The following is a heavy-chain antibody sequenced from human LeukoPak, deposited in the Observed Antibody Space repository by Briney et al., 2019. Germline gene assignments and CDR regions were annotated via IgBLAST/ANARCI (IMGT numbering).Heavy chain of an antibody. V-gene: IGHV3-23*01. CDR3: AKDMKPDGLWDADY. D-gene: IGHD1-26*01. Sequence: GGSLRLSCAASGFTFSSYSMNWVRQAPGKGLEWVSGISGSGGQTFYADSVKGRFTISRDNSNSFLFLHMDSLRAEDTALYYCAKDMKPDGLWDADYWGQGTLVTVSS. J-gene: IGHJ4*02. CDR1: GFTFSSYS. CDR2: ISGSGGQT.